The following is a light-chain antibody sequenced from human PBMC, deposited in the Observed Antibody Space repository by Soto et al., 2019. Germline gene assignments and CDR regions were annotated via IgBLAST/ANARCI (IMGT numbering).Light chain of an antibody. V-gene: IGKV3-20*01. Sequence: EIVLTQSPGTLSLSPGERATLSCRASQSISSPYLAWYQQKPGQAPRLLIYGTSTRATGIPDRFSGSGPGTDFTLTINRLEPEDFAVYYCQQYADSPRTFGQGTKVEIK. CDR2: GTS. J-gene: IGKJ1*01. CDR1: QSISSPY. CDR3: QQYADSPRT.